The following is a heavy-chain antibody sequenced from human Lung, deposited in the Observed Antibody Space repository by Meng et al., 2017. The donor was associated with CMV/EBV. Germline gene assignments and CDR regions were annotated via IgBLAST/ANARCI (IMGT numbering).Heavy chain of an antibody. V-gene: IGHV3-74*01. CDR3: ARDKVRYYDFWSGYGGMDV. CDR2: INSDGSST. J-gene: IGHJ6*02. Sequence: GGSXRLXCAASGFTFSSYWMHWVRQAPGKGLVWVSRINSDGSSTSYADSVKGRFTISRDNAKNTLYLQMNSLRAEDTAVYYCARDKVRYYDFWSGYGGMDVXGQGXTVTVSS. D-gene: IGHD3-3*01. CDR1: GFTFSSYW.